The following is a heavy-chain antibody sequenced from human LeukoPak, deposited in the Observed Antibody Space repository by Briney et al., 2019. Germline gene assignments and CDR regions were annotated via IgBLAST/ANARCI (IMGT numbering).Heavy chain of an antibody. CDR1: GYTFTAYY. V-gene: IGHV1-2*02. Sequence: GASVTVSCKASGYTFTAYYMHWVRRAPGQGLEWMGWINSNSGGTNYAQKFQGRVTMTRDTSISTAYMELSRLTSDDTAVYYCARGSGWYTGMDSWGQGTLVTVSS. CDR2: INSNSGGT. D-gene: IGHD6-19*01. CDR3: ARGSGWYTGMDS. J-gene: IGHJ4*02.